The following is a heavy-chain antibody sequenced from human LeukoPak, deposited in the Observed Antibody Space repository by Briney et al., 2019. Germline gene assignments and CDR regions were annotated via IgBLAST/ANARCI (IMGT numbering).Heavy chain of an antibody. D-gene: IGHD3-10*01. Sequence: ETLSLTCAVYGGSFSGYYWSWIRQAPGKGLEWVANIKEDESLKYYVDSVKGRFTISRDNAKNSMYLQMNSLRAEDTAVYYCVRGGDGGYYFDYWGQGALVTVSS. CDR1: GGSFSGYY. J-gene: IGHJ4*02. CDR2: IKEDESLK. CDR3: VRGGDGGYYFDY. V-gene: IGHV3-7*01.